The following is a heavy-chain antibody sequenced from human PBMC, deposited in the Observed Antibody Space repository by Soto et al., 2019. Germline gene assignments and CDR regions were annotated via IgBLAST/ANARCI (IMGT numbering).Heavy chain of an antibody. D-gene: IGHD2-2*01. CDR3: ASPGGDIVVVPAATGPRAYGMDV. Sequence: SVKVSCKASGGTFSSYAISWVRQAPGQGLEWMGGIIPIFGIANYAQKFQGRVTITADESTSTAYMELSSLRSEDTAVYYCASPGGDIVVVPAATGPRAYGMDVWGQGTTVTVSS. V-gene: IGHV1-69*13. CDR2: IIPIFGIA. J-gene: IGHJ6*02. CDR1: GGTFSSYA.